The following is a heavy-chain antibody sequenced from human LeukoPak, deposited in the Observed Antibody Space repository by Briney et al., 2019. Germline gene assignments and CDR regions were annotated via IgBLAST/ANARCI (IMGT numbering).Heavy chain of an antibody. Sequence: ASVKVSCKASGYTFTGYYMHWVRQAPGQGLEWMGRINPNSGGTNYAQKFQGRVTMTRDMSISTAYMELTRLRSDDTAVYYCARGEAAAQQYNWFDPWGQGTLVTVSS. CDR1: GYTFTGYY. D-gene: IGHD6-13*01. CDR2: INPNSGGT. J-gene: IGHJ5*02. CDR3: ARGEAAAQQYNWFDP. V-gene: IGHV1-2*06.